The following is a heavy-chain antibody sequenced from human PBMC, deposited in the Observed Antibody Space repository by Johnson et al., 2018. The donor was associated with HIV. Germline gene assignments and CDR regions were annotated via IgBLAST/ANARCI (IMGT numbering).Heavy chain of an antibody. D-gene: IGHD2-15*01. CDR1: GFTFDDYG. Sequence: VQLVESGGGVVRPGGSLRLSCAASGFTFDDYGMSWVRQAPGKGLEWVSGINWNGGTTTYADSVKGRFIISRDNSKNSLHLQMNNLSAEDTAFYYCVRGIRYCTGGNCYSDAFDIWGQGTMVTVSS. J-gene: IGHJ3*02. CDR3: VRGIRYCTGGNCYSDAFDI. V-gene: IGHV3-20*04. CDR2: INWNGGTT.